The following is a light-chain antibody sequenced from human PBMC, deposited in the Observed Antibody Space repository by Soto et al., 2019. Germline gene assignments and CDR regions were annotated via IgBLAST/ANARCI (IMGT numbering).Light chain of an antibody. CDR2: DAS. V-gene: IGKV3-11*01. CDR1: QSVSSY. J-gene: IGKJ3*01. CDR3: QQRSNWPPFT. Sequence: EIVLTQSPPTLSLSPGERATLSCRASQSVSSYLAWYQQKPGQAPRLLIYDASNSATGIPARFSGSGSGTDFTLTISSLEPEDFAVYYCQQRSNWPPFTFGPGTKVDIK.